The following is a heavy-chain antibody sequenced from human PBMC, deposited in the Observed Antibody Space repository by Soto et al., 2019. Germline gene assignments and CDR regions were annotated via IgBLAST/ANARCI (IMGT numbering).Heavy chain of an antibody. D-gene: IGHD2-15*01. Sequence: GGSLILSCAASGFIFSSDWMSWVRQAPGKGLEWVANIKQDGSEKYYVDSVKGRFTISRDNAKNSLYLQMNSLRAEDTAVYYCARLRYCSGGSCHYYDYWGQGTLVTVFS. CDR3: ARLRYCSGGSCHYYDY. J-gene: IGHJ4*02. CDR2: IKQDGSEK. CDR1: GFIFSSDW. V-gene: IGHV3-7*01.